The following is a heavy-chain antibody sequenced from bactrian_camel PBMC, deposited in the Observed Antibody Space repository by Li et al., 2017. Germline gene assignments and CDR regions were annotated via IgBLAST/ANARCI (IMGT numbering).Heavy chain of an antibody. V-gene: IGHV3S53*01. D-gene: IGHD8*01. J-gene: IGHJ4*01. CDR2: ISSRGTI. CDR3: AADGGPVGLLECFTT. CDR1: EYIFTNCG. Sequence: VQLVESGGGSVQAGGSLKLSCAASEYIFTNCGMGWYRQAPGKEREWVSRISSRGTITYADSAKGRFTISRDNAKNTLYLQMNSLKTEDTAVYYCAADGGPVGLLECFTTRGQGTQVTVS.